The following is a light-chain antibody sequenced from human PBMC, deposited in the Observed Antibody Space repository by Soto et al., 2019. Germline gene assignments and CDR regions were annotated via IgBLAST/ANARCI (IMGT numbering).Light chain of an antibody. CDR3: QQYSNWTRT. CDR2: GAS. J-gene: IGKJ1*01. Sequence: ILMAHYPATLSVSLGERATLSCRASQSVSSDLAWYHQKPGQAPRLLIYGASTRATGIPARFSGSGSGTEFTLTINSLESEDFAVYYCQQYSNWTRTFGQGTKVDIK. V-gene: IGKV3-15*01. CDR1: QSVSSD.